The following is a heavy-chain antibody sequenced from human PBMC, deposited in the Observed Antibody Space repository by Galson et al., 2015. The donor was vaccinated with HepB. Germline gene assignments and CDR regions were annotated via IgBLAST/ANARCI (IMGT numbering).Heavy chain of an antibody. D-gene: IGHD6-6*01. V-gene: IGHV4-59*01. CDR1: GGSISSYY. Sequence: ETLSLTCTVSGGSISSYYWSWIRQPPGKGLEWIGYIYYNGSNNYNPSLKRRVTISVDTSKNQFSLKLSSVTAADTAVYYCARGLKAARHYYYYYYMDVGGKGTTVTVSS. J-gene: IGHJ6*03. CDR3: ARGLKAARHYYYYYYMDV. CDR2: IYYNGSN.